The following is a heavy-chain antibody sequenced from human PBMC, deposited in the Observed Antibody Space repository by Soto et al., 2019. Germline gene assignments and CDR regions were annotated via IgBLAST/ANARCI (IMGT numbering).Heavy chain of an antibody. Sequence: GESLKISCKGSGYSFTSYWIGWVRQMPGKGLERMGIIYPGDSDTRYSPSFQGQVTISADKSISTAYLQWSSLKASDTAMYYCASPVLQPPGRSYYYYGMDVWGQGTTVTVSS. CDR1: GYSFTSYW. CDR3: ASPVLQPPGRSYYYYGMDV. CDR2: IYPGDSDT. V-gene: IGHV5-51*01. D-gene: IGHD4-4*01. J-gene: IGHJ6*02.